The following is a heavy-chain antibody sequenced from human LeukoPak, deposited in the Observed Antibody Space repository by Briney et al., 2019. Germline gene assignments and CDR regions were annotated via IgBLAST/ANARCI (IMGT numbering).Heavy chain of an antibody. V-gene: IGHV4-59*01. Sequence: KPSETLSLTCTVSGGSISSYYWSWIRQPPGKGLEWIGYIYYSGSTNYNPSLKSRVTISVDTSKNQFSLKLSSVTAADTAVYYCARVYVNYYDSSGYYFDYWGQGTLVTVSS. D-gene: IGHD3-22*01. J-gene: IGHJ4*02. CDR2: IYYSGST. CDR1: GGSISSYY. CDR3: ARVYVNYYDSSGYYFDY.